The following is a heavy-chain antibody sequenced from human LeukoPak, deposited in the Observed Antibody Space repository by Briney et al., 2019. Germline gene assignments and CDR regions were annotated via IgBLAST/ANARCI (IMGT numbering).Heavy chain of an antibody. CDR3: ARGPVNTAMAPLYGSVDY. CDR2: ISSSSSYI. CDR1: GFTFSSYS. D-gene: IGHD5-18*01. V-gene: IGHV3-21*04. J-gene: IGHJ4*02. Sequence: GGSLRLSCAASGFTFSSYSMNWVRQAPGKGLEWVSSISSSSSYIYYADSVKGRFTISRDNAKNSLYLQMNSLRAEDTALYYCARGPVNTAMAPLYGSVDYWGQGTLVTVSS.